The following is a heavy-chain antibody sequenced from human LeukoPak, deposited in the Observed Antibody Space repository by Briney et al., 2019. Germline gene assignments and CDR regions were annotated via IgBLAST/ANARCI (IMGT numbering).Heavy chain of an antibody. J-gene: IGHJ3*02. CDR1: GYNFPNYW. CDR2: IYPGDSDT. V-gene: IGHV5-51*01. Sequence: GESLKISRKGSGYNFPNYWIGWVRQMPGKGLEWMGIIYPGDSDTRYSPSFQGQVTISADKSISTPYLQWGSPKASDSAMYYCARSPRYSGSYGSAFDIWGQGTMVTVSS. D-gene: IGHD1-26*01. CDR3: ARSPRYSGSYGSAFDI.